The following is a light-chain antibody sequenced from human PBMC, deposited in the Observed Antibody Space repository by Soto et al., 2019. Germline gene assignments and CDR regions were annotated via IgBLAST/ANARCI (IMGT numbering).Light chain of an antibody. J-gene: IGLJ2*01. CDR2: GND. V-gene: IGLV1-47*01. Sequence: QSVLTQSPSASGTPGQRGIISCSGSSSNIGTNYVYWYPQLPGTAPKVFIYGNDKRPSGVPNRFSGSKSGTSASLAISGLRSEDEADSYCAAWDDSLRGPLFGGGTQLTVL. CDR3: AAWDDSLRGPL. CDR1: SSNIGTNY.